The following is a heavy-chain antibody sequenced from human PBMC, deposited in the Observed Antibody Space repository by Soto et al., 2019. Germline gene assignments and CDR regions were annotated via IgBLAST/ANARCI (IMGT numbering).Heavy chain of an antibody. J-gene: IGHJ3*01. CDR1: GFTFSDYA. D-gene: IGHD3-22*01. CDR2: ISYDGSNK. CDR3: ARDPGLTMIVRRGFDF. V-gene: IGHV3-30-3*01. Sequence: QVQLVESGGGVVQPGRSLRLSCAASGFTFSDYARHWVRQAPGKGLEWVAVISYDGSNKYYTDSVKGRFTISRDNSHNALYQQMNSLRAEDTALYYCARDPGLTMIVRRGFDFWGQGRMVTVSS.